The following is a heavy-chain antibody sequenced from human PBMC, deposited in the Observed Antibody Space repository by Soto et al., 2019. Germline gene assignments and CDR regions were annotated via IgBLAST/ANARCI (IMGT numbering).Heavy chain of an antibody. Sequence: SETLSLTCPVSGGSISSYYWSWIRQPPGKGLEWIGYIYYSGSTNYNPSLKSRVTISVDTSKNQFSLKLSSVTAADTAVYYCARTDFWSGYGPFDPWGQGTLVTVSS. CDR3: ARTDFWSGYGPFDP. J-gene: IGHJ5*02. V-gene: IGHV4-59*01. D-gene: IGHD3-3*01. CDR2: IYYSGST. CDR1: GGSISSYY.